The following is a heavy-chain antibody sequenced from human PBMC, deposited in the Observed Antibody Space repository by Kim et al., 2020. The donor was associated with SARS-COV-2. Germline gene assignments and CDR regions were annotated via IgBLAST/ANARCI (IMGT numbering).Heavy chain of an antibody. J-gene: IGHJ6*03. CDR1: GDTFTGYY. CDR2: INPNSGGT. D-gene: IGHD6-19*01. CDR3: SRAGWGSGRGGYYMDV. Sequence: ASVKVSCKASGDTFTGYYMHWVRQAPGQGLEWMGRINPNSGGTNYAQKFQGRVTMTRATSISTAYMELSRLRTDDTAVYYCSRAGWGSGRGGYYMDVWGKGTTVTVSS. V-gene: IGHV1-2*06.